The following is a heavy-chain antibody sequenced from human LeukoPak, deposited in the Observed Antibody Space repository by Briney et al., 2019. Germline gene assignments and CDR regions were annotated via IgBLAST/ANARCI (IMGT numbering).Heavy chain of an antibody. V-gene: IGHV1-69*04. J-gene: IGHJ4*02. CDR3: ARDLLDAGYSSLSYFDY. CDR1: GYTFTSYG. Sequence: ASVKVSCKASGYTFTSYGISWVRQAPGQGLEWMGRIIPILGIANYAQKFQGRVTITADKSTSTAYMELSSLRSEDTAVYYCARDLLDAGYSSLSYFDYWGQGTLVTVSS. D-gene: IGHD6-13*01. CDR2: IIPILGIA.